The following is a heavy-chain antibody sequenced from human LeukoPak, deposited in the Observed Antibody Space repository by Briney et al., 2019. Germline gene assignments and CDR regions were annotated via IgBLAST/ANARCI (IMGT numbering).Heavy chain of an antibody. CDR2: ISWNSGSI. V-gene: IGHV3-9*01. CDR1: GFTFDDYA. J-gene: IGHJ6*02. Sequence: PGRSLRLSCAASGFTFDDYAMHWVRQAPGKGLEWVSGISWNSGSIGYADSVKGRFTISRGNAKNSLYLQMNSLRAEDTALYYCAKDTGYSNYYYGMDVWGQGTTVTVSS. CDR3: AKDTGYSNYYYGMDV. D-gene: IGHD4-11*01.